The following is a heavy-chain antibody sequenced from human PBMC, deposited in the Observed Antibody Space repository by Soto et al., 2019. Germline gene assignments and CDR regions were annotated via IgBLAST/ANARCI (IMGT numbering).Heavy chain of an antibody. CDR1: GGKFGSYA. Sequence: GRPMRLCCTASGGKFGSYAGSWVRKDPGKGLEWVSAISGSGGSTYYADSVKGRFTISRDNSKNTLYLQMNSLRAEDTAVYYCATYMTTVTTVVDYWGQGTLVTVSS. J-gene: IGHJ4*02. D-gene: IGHD4-17*01. CDR3: ATYMTTVTTVVDY. V-gene: IGHV3-23*01. CDR2: ISGSGGST.